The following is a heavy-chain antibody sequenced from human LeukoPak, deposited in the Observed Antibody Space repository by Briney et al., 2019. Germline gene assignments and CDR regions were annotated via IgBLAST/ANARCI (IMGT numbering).Heavy chain of an antibody. D-gene: IGHD5-18*01. V-gene: IGHV3-43*01. CDR2: ITWDGGST. Sequence: PGGSLRLSCAASGFTFDHYTMYWVRQAPGKGLEWVSLITWDGGSTNYADSVKGRFAISRDNSKNSLYLQMSSLGPEDTALYYCAKDRENSYAFDYWGQGTLVTVSS. CDR3: AKDRENSYAFDY. CDR1: GFTFDHYT. J-gene: IGHJ4*02.